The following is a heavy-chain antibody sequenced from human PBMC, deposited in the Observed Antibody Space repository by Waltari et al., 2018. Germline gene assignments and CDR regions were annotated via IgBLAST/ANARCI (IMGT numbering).Heavy chain of an antibody. V-gene: IGHV4-38-2*01. D-gene: IGHD2-15*01. CDR1: GYSISSGYY. CDR3: ASASRGGNEVYWYFDL. Sequence: QVQLQESGPGLVKPSETLSLTCAVSGYSISSGYYWGWIRQPPGKGLEWIGSIYHSGSTYYNPSLKSRVTISVDTSKNQFSLKLSSVTAADTAVYYCASASRGGNEVYWYFDLWGRGTLVTVSS. CDR2: IYHSGST. J-gene: IGHJ2*01.